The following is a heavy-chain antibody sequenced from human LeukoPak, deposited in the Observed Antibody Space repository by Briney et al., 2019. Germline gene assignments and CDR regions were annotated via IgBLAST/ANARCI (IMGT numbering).Heavy chain of an antibody. D-gene: IGHD1-26*01. J-gene: IGHJ4*02. CDR2: IKSKTDGGTT. CDR1: GFTFRNAW. V-gene: IGHV3-15*01. Sequence: GGSLRLSCAASGFTFRNAWMSWVRRAPGKGLEWVGRIKSKTDGGTTDYAAPVKGRFTISRDDSRNTLYLQMNSLKTEDTALYYCTTDRVGTTNFDYWGQGTLVTVSS. CDR3: TTDRVGTTNFDY.